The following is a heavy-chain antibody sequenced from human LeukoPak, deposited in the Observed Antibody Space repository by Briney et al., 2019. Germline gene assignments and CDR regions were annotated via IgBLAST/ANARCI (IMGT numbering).Heavy chain of an antibody. J-gene: IGHJ3*02. CDR2: IIRIFGTA. D-gene: IGHD1-14*01. CDR1: GGTFSSYA. V-gene: IGHV1-69*13. CDR3: ASARSAFDI. Sequence: ASVKVSCKASGGTFSSYAVSWVRQAPGPGLGWVGGIIRIFGTANYAQKSQGRVTITADESTSKAYMELSSPRSQETGVYFGASARSAFDIWGQGTMVTVSS.